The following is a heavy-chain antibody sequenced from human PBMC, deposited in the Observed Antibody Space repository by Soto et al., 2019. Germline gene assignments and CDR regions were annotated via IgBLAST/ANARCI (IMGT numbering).Heavy chain of an antibody. V-gene: IGHV4-59*01. CDR3: ARVVKGSGYDFSSPGGGRYYYYYYGMDV. CDR1: GGSISSYY. D-gene: IGHD5-12*01. CDR2: IYYSGST. Sequence: SDTLSLTCTVSGGSISSYYWSWIRQPPGKGLEWIGYIYYSGSTNYNPSLKSRVTISVDTSKNQFSLKLSSVTAADTAVYYCARVVKGSGYDFSSPGGGRYYYYYYGMDVWGQGTTVTVS. J-gene: IGHJ6*02.